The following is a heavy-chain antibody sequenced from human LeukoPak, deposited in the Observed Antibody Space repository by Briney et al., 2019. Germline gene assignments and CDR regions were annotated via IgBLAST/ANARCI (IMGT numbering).Heavy chain of an antibody. CDR3: ARERGGYSYGLTPDAFDI. D-gene: IGHD5-18*01. Sequence: GGSLRLSCVASGFTFDDYGMSWVRQAPGKVLEWVSGINWNGGSTGYADSVKGRFTISRDNAKNSLYLQMNSLRAEDTALYYCARERGGYSYGLTPDAFDIWGQGTMVTVSS. CDR2: INWNGGST. J-gene: IGHJ3*02. V-gene: IGHV3-20*04. CDR1: GFTFDDYG.